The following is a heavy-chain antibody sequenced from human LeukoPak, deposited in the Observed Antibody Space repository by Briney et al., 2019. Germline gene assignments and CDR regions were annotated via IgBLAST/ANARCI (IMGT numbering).Heavy chain of an antibody. CDR1: GYTFTGYY. J-gene: IGHJ6*04. Sequence: ASVKVSCKASGYTFTGYYMHWVRQAPVQGLEWMGWINPNSGGTNYAQKFQGRVTMTRDTSISTAYMELSRLRSDDTAVYYCARAFRRIAAANRLVDVWGKGTTVTISS. CDR2: INPNSGGT. CDR3: ARAFRRIAAANRLVDV. D-gene: IGHD6-13*01. V-gene: IGHV1-2*02.